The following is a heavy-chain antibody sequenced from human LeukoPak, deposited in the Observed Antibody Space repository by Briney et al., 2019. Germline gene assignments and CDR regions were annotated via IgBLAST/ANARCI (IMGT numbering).Heavy chain of an antibody. D-gene: IGHD5-18*01. CDR2: IRYDGSNK. V-gene: IGHV3-30*02. Sequence: GGSLRLSCAASGLTFSSYGMHWVRQAPGKGLEWVAFIRYDGSNKYYADSVKGRFTISRDNSKNTLYLQMNSLRAEDTAVYYCAKDKKHAYTPDSYVETAMVPGYYHYYMDVLGKGTTVTISS. CDR3: AKDKKHAYTPDSYVETAMVPGYYHYYMDV. J-gene: IGHJ6*03. CDR1: GLTFSSYG.